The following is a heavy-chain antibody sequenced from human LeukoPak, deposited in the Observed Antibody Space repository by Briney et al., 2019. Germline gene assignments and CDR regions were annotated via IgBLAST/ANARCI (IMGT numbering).Heavy chain of an antibody. CDR1: GDSINNNY. CDR3: ARLSWAYGSIDY. CDR2: IYSGST. J-gene: IGHJ4*02. Sequence: PSETLSLTCAVSGDSINNNYWTWIREPPGTGLEWIAHIYSGSTNYNPSLKSRVIISVDTSSYQFSLGLTSVTAADTAVYYCARLSWAYGSIDYWGQGSLVTVSS. V-gene: IGHV4-4*09. D-gene: IGHD1-26*01.